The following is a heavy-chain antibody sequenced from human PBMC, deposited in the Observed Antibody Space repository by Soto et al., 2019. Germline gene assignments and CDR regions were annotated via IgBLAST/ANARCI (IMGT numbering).Heavy chain of an antibody. CDR3: VRTSLVVAAATREDY. Sequence: EVQLVESGGGLVQPGGSLRLSCAASGFTFSSYWMHWVRQAPGKGLVWVSRINSDGISTSYADSVKGRFTISRDNAKNTLYLQRNSLRAEDTAVYYCVRTSLVVAAATREDYWGQGTLVTVSS. V-gene: IGHV3-74*01. CDR2: INSDGIST. CDR1: GFTFSSYW. J-gene: IGHJ4*02. D-gene: IGHD2-15*01.